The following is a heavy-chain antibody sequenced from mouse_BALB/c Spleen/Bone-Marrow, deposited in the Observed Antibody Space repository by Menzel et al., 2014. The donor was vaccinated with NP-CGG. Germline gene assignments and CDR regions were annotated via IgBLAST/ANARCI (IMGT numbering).Heavy chain of an antibody. J-gene: IGHJ4*01. V-gene: IGHV2-5*01. D-gene: IGHD2-2*01. CDR1: GFSLTSYG. Sequence: VQLQQSGPGLVQPSQSLSITCTVSGFSLTSYGVRWVRQSPGKGLEWLGVIWRGGSTDYNAAFMSRLSITKDNSKSQVFFKMNSLQADDTAIYYCAKKREIYYGYGAMDYWGQGTSVTVSS. CDR2: IWRGGST. CDR3: AKKREIYYGYGAMDY.